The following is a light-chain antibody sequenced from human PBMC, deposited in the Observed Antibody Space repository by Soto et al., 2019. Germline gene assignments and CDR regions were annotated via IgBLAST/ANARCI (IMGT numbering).Light chain of an antibody. CDR2: GAS. CDR3: QQYGRSPFT. V-gene: IGKV3-20*01. Sequence: IVMTQSPATLSVSPGGRATLSCRASQSISDTLAWYQQKPGQAPRLLIYGASNRATGVPDRFSASGSGTDFTLTISRLEPEDFAVYYCQQYGRSPFTFGPGTKVDIK. CDR1: QSISDT. J-gene: IGKJ3*01.